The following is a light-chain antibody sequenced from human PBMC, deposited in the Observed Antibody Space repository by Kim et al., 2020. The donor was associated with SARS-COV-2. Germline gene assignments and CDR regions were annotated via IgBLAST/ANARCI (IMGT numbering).Light chain of an antibody. CDR2: EVS. Sequence: STGQSVTIACNGTSSDVGGYNYVSWYQQHPGKAPKLMIYEVSKRPSGVPDRFSGSKSGNTASLTISGLQAEDEADYYCCSYAGSYVFGTGTKVTVL. CDR1: SSDVGGYNY. CDR3: CSYAGSYV. J-gene: IGLJ1*01. V-gene: IGLV2-11*01.